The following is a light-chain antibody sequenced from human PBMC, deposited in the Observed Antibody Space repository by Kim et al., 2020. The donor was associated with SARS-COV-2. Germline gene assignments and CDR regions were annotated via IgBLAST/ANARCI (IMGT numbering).Light chain of an antibody. CDR3: QSADNSGIYV. Sequence: SYELRQPPSVSVSPGETARITCSGDALAKQYTYWYQQRPGQAPVVLIYKDNERPSGIPERFSGSSSGTTGTLTISGVQPEDEADYYCQSADNSGIYVFGIGTKVTVL. CDR1: ALAKQY. V-gene: IGLV3-25*03. CDR2: KDN. J-gene: IGLJ1*01.